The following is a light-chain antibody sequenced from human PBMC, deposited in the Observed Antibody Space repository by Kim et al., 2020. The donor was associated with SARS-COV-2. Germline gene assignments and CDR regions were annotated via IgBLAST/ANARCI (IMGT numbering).Light chain of an antibody. Sequence: VTISCTRSSGSIASNCVQWYQQRPGSSPTTVIYEHNESPSGVPNRFSGSIDSSSNSASLTISGLKTEDEADYYCQSYDSTNPYWVFGGGTKVTVL. CDR1: SGSIASNC. CDR2: EHN. J-gene: IGLJ3*02. CDR3: QSYDSTNPYWV. V-gene: IGLV6-57*01.